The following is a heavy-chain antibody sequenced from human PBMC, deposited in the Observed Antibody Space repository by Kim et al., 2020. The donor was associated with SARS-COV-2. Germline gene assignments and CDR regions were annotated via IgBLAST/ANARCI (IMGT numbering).Heavy chain of an antibody. J-gene: IGHJ4*02. V-gene: IGHV1-69*13. CDR1: GGTFSSYA. Sequence: SVKVSCKASGGTFSSYAISWVRQAPGQGLEWMGGIIPIFGTANYAQKFQGRVTITADESTSTAYMELSSLRSEDTAVYYCARVYGSGTYYFDYWGQGTLVTVSS. CDR2: IIPIFGTA. CDR3: ARVYGSGTYYFDY. D-gene: IGHD3-10*01.